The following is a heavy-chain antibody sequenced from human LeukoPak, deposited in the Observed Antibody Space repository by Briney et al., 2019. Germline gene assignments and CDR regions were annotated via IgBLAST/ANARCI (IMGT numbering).Heavy chain of an antibody. J-gene: IGHJ4*02. CDR1: GGSFSGYY. CDR2: INHSGST. V-gene: IGHV4-34*01. D-gene: IGHD5-24*01. CDR3: ARGDKRYGYTKSPPFGY. Sequence: PSETLSLTCAVYGGSFSGYYWSWIRQPPGKGLEWIGEINHSGSTNYNPSLKSRVTISVDTSKNQFSLKLSSVTAADTAVYYCARGDKRYGYTKSPPFGYWGQGTLVTVSS.